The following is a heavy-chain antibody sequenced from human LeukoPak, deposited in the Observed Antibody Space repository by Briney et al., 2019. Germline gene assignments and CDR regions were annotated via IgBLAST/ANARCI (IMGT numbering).Heavy chain of an antibody. Sequence: SETLSLTCTVSGGSVSSGGYYWSWIRQPPGKGLEWIGYIYYSGSTNYNPSLKSRVTISVEASTIRSSLKLSSVTAGDTAVYYCARGYNSQYFDYWGQGTLVTVSS. CDR3: ARGYNSQYFDY. V-gene: IGHV4-61*08. D-gene: IGHD1-14*01. CDR1: GGSVSSGGYY. J-gene: IGHJ4*02. CDR2: IYYSGST.